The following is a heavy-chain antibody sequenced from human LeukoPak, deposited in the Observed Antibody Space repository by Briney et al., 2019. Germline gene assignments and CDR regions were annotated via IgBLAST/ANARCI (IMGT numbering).Heavy chain of an antibody. CDR1: DVTFSSYH. J-gene: IGHJ4*02. D-gene: IGHD5/OR15-5a*01. Sequence: SESLTLTCAASDVTFSSYHLSWVRQPPGKGLEWVGRIYTSGSTTYSPSFKSRVTISIDKSKKQISLRLNYLIAADTAVYYCSTEQVSCSAWGFDYLGEGRVVTVSS. CDR2: IYTSGST. CDR3: STEQVSCSAWGFDY. V-gene: IGHV4-4*07.